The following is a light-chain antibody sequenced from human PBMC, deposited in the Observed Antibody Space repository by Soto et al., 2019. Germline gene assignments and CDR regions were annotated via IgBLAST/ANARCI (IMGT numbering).Light chain of an antibody. V-gene: IGKV1-39*01. J-gene: IGKJ3*01. CDR1: QSIDNY. CDR3: QKIYTTLFT. CDR2: AAS. Sequence: DIQMTQSPSSLSASVGDRVTITCRTSQSIDNYLNWYQQKPGKAPTLLMYAASTLHSGVPSRFGGSDSETDFTLTISSLLPEDLAPYYGQKIYTTLFTFGHGTKVELK.